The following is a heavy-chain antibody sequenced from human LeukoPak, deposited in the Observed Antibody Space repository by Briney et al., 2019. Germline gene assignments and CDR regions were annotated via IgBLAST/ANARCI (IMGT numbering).Heavy chain of an antibody. CDR1: GGSISNFY. J-gene: IGHJ5*02. CDR3: ARASDWFDP. Sequence: SETLSLTCTVSGGSISNFYWSWIRQPPGKGLEWIGYIYYTGSTNYNPSLKSRVTISVDTSKNQFPLKLSSVTAADTAVYYCARASDWFDPWGQGTLVTVSS. V-gene: IGHV4-59*08. CDR2: IYYTGST.